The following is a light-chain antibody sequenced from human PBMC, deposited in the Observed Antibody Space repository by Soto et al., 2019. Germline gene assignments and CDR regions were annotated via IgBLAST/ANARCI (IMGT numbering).Light chain of an antibody. J-gene: IGLJ3*02. CDR3: QSYDSSLGGWV. CDR1: SSNIGAGYD. Sequence: QSVLTQPPSVSGAPGQRVTISCTGSSSNIGAGYDVHWYQHLPGTAPKVLIHGNSNRPSGVPDRFSGSKPGTSASLAITGLQDEDEADYYCQSYDSSLGGWVFGGGTKVTVL. V-gene: IGLV1-40*01. CDR2: GNS.